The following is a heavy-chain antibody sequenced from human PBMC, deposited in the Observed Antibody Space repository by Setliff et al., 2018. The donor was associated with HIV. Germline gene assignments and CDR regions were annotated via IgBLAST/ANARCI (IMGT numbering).Heavy chain of an antibody. CDR2: IYYSGST. D-gene: IGHD6-6*01. J-gene: IGHJ5*02. CDR3: ARAHIGIAARWSGWFDP. CDR1: GGSISSYY. Sequence: SETLSLTCTVSGGSISSYYWSWIRQPPGKGLEWIRYIYYSGSTNYNPSLKSRVTISVDTSKNQFSLKLSSVTAADTAVYYCARAHIGIAARWSGWFDPWGQGTLVTVSS. V-gene: IGHV4-59*01.